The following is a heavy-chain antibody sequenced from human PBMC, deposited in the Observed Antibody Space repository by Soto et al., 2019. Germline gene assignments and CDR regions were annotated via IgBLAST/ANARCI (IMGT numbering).Heavy chain of an antibody. Sequence: SETLSLTCTVSGGSISSYYWSWIRQPPGKGLEWIGYIYYSGSTNYNPSLKSRVTISVDTSKNQFSLKLSSVTAADTAVYYCAVGKCGGGSGYGGGYYYYYMEVWGKGTRVTVS. D-gene: IGHD2-15*01. CDR1: GGSISSYY. J-gene: IGHJ6*03. CDR3: AVGKCGGGSGYGGGYYYYYMEV. V-gene: IGHV4-59*12. CDR2: IYYSGST.